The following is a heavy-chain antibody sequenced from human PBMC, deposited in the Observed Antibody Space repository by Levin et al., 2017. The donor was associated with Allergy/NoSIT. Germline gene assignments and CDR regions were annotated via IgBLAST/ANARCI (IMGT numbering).Heavy chain of an antibody. J-gene: IGHJ6*02. Sequence: GGSLRLSCQGSGYTFTDSWIAWVRQMPGKGLEWMWVIYPSDSDTRYSPSFEGQVSISADKSISTAYLQWNSLNASDTAIYYCSTTESGCSGRSCQISAYYKFFRMDVWGHGTTDTVSS. D-gene: IGHD2-15*01. CDR3: STTESGCSGRSCQISAYYKFFRMDV. V-gene: IGHV5-51*01. CDR1: GYTFTDSW. CDR2: IYPSDSDT.